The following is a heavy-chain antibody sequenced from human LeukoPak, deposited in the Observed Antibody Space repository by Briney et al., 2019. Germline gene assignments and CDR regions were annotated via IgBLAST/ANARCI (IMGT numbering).Heavy chain of an antibody. CDR3: ARDHSNDDY. J-gene: IGHJ4*02. CDR2: IKQDGSEK. V-gene: IGHV3-7*01. CDR1: GFTFSSYW. Sequence: PGGSLRLSCAAPGFTFSSYWMSWVRQAPGKGLEWVANIKQDGSEKYYVDSVKGRFTISRDNAKNSLYLQMNSLRAEDTAVYYCARDHSNDDYWGQGTLVTVSS. D-gene: IGHD4-11*01.